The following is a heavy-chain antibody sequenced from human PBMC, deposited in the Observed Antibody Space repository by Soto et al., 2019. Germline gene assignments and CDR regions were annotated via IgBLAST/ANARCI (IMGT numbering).Heavy chain of an antibody. CDR2: VYPGDSAT. V-gene: IGHV5-51*01. D-gene: IGHD2-2*01. Sequence: GESLKISCQGGGYDFTTFWIAWGRRMPGKGLEWMGIVYPGDSATRYSPSFKVQVTISADKTTNTAYLQWTSLKASDTAMYHCAGHGFVAAAPRWGSYYAMEVWCQGTTVEVSS. CDR3: AGHGFVAAAPRWGSYYAMEV. CDR1: GYDFTTFW. J-gene: IGHJ6*02.